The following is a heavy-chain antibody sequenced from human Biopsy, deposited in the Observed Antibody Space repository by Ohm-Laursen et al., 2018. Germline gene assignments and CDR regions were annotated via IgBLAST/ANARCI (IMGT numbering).Heavy chain of an antibody. CDR2: ISVYNGNT. J-gene: IGHJ4*02. Sequence: ASVKVSCKASGYTFGNYGISWVRQAPGQGLERMGWISVYNGNTDYPHKFQGRVTLATDTSTSTAYMELRSLTSDDTAIYYCARDVVGRGASFFDFWGQGTSVTVSS. V-gene: IGHV1-18*01. CDR3: ARDVVGRGASFFDF. CDR1: GYTFGNYG. D-gene: IGHD1-26*01.